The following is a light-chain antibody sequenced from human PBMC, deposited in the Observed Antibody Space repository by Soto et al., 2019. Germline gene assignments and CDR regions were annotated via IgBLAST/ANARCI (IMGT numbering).Light chain of an antibody. J-gene: IGKJ1*01. CDR3: QQYGSSPRT. Sequence: DIVLTQSPGTLSLSPGERATLSCRASQSVSSSYLAWYQQKPGQAPRLLIHGASSRATGIPDRFSGSGSGTDFTLTISRLEPEDFAMYYCQQYGSSPRTFGQGTKVEIK. CDR2: GAS. V-gene: IGKV3-20*01. CDR1: QSVSSSY.